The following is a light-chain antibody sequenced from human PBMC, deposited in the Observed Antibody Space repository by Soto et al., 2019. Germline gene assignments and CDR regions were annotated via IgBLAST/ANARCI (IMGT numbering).Light chain of an antibody. CDR3: VDYHSFPQR. J-gene: IGKJ1*01. CDR2: DVS. Sequence: DIQMTQSPSTLSTSGGDTVTITCRASQSISRWLAWYQQKPGKAPKLLIYDVSSLQSEVPSRFSGSGSGTEFTLTISSLQPEDVATYYCVDYHSFPQRFGHGSMVDI. V-gene: IGKV1-5*01. CDR1: QSISRW.